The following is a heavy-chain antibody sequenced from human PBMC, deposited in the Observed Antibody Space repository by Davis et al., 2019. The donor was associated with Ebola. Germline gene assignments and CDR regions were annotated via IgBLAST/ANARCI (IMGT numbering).Heavy chain of an antibody. CDR3: GRYRGETYYYYGMDV. CDR1: GGSISSYY. J-gene: IGHJ6*02. D-gene: IGHD1-26*01. Sequence: SETLSLTCMVPGGSISSYYWSWIRQPPGKGLEWVGYVDYSGGTNYSPSLKSRVTISLDTSKKQFSLNLSSVTAADTAVYYCGRYRGETYYYYGMDVWGQGTAVTVSS. V-gene: IGHV4-59*08. CDR2: VDYSGGT.